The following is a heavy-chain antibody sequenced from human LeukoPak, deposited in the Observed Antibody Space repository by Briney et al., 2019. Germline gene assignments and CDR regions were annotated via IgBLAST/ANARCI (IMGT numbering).Heavy chain of an antibody. V-gene: IGHV4-61*02. J-gene: IGHJ3*02. CDR3: ARRCSSTSCYTLTDAFDI. Sequence: SETLSLTCNVSGGSVNSGSYYWSWIRQPAGKGLEWIGRIYTSGSTNYNPSLKRRATISVDTSKNQFSLKLSSVTAADTAVYYCARRCSSTSCYTLTDAFDIWGQGTMVTVSS. CDR2: IYTSGST. CDR1: GGSVNSGSYY. D-gene: IGHD2-2*02.